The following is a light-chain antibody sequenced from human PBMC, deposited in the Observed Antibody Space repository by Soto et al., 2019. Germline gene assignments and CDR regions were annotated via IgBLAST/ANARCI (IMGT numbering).Light chain of an antibody. CDR2: GAS. CDR3: QQYGGSPIT. J-gene: IGKJ5*01. V-gene: IGKV3-20*01. CDR1: QSVSSR. Sequence: EIVLTQSPGTLSLSPGERATLSCRASQSVSSRLAWYQHTPGQAPRLLISGASSRATGIPDRFSGSGSGTDFTLTISRLEPEDFALYYCQQYGGSPITFGQGTRLEIK.